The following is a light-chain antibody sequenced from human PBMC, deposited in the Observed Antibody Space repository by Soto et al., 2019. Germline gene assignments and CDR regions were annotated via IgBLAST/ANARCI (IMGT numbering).Light chain of an antibody. Sequence: EIVLTQSPATLSLSPGERATLSCRASQSVSSYLAWYQQKPGQAPRLLIYDASNSATGIPARFSGSGSGTDFTLSISSLETEDFAVYYCQQRSNWLFTFGPGTKVDIK. CDR3: QQRSNWLFT. J-gene: IGKJ3*01. CDR1: QSVSSY. CDR2: DAS. V-gene: IGKV3-11*01.